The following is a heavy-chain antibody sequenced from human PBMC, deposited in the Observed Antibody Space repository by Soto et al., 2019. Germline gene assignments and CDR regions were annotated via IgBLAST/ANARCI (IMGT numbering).Heavy chain of an antibody. CDR2: INHSGST. CDR1: GGSFSGYY. D-gene: IGHD3-3*01. V-gene: IGHV4-34*01. J-gene: IGHJ6*02. CDR3: ARGSGYPLYYYYYGMDV. Sequence: SETLSLTCAVYGGSFSGYYWSWIRQPPGKGLEWIGEINHSGSTNYNPSLKSRVTISVDTSKNQFSLKLSSVTAADTAVYYCARGSGYPLYYYYYGMDVWGQGTTVTVSS.